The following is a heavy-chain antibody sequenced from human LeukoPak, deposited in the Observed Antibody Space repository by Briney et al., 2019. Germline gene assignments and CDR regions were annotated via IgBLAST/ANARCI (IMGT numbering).Heavy chain of an antibody. CDR3: ARSSGSYRPDYFDY. V-gene: IGHV3-7*01. CDR1: GFIFSSYW. Sequence: GGSLRLSCAASGFIFSSYWMTWVRQAPGKGLEWVANIKQTGSENSYVDSVKGRFTISRDNAKNSLFLQINSLRAEDTAVYYCARSSGSYRPDYFDYWGQGTLVTVSS. J-gene: IGHJ4*02. CDR2: IKQTGSEN. D-gene: IGHD3-10*01.